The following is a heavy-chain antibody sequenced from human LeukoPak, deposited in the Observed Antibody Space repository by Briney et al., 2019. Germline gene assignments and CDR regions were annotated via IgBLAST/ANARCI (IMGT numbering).Heavy chain of an antibody. CDR1: GFTFSSYW. V-gene: IGHV3-74*01. CDR2: INSDGSST. Sequence: GGSLRLSCAASGFTFSSYWMHWVRQAPGNGLVWVSRINSDGSSTSYADSVKGRFTISRDNAKNTLYLQMNSLRAEDTAVYYCARDGGYYYGDYWGQGTLVTVSS. J-gene: IGHJ4*02. CDR3: ARDGGYYYGDY. D-gene: IGHD3-22*01.